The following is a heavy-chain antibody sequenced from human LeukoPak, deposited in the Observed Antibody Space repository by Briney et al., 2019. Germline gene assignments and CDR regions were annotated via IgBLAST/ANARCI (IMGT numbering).Heavy chain of an antibody. CDR1: GGTFSSYA. D-gene: IGHD6-13*01. J-gene: IGHJ6*02. V-gene: IGHV1-69*01. Sequence: GSLVKVSCKASGGTFSSYAISWVRQAPGQGLEWMGGIIPIFGTANYAQKFQGRVTITADESTSTAYMELSSLRSEDTAVYYCARGNSGIAAAAFYGMDVWGQGTTVTVSS. CDR3: ARGNSGIAAAAFYGMDV. CDR2: IIPIFGTA.